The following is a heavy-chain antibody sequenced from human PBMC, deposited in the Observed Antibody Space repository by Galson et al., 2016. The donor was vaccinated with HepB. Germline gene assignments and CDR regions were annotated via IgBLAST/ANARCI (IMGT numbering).Heavy chain of an antibody. J-gene: IGHJ6*02. V-gene: IGHV3-30*03. CDR1: GFTFSSYG. CDR2: ISYDGSNK. Sequence: SLRLSCAASGFTFSSYGMHWVRQAPGKGLEWVAVISYDGSNKYYADSVKGRFTISRDKSKNTLYLQMNSLRAEDTAVYYCARDGGYYGMDVWGQGTTVTVSS. CDR3: ARDGGYYGMDV.